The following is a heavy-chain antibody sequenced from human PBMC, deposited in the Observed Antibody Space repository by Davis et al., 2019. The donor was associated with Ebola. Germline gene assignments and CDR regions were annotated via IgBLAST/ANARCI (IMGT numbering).Heavy chain of an antibody. CDR2: IKQDGSEK. V-gene: IGHV3-7*01. D-gene: IGHD3-10*01. CDR3: ARDFMVQGVN. CDR1: GFPFSDYY. J-gene: IGHJ4*02. Sequence: GESLKISCAASGFPFSDYYMSWIRQAPGKGLEWVANIKQDGSEKYYVDSVKGRFTISRDNAKNSLYLQMNSLRPEDTAVYYCARDFMVQGVNWGQGTLVTVSS.